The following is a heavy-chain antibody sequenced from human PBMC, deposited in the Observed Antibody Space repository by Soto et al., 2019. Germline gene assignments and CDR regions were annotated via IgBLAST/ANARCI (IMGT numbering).Heavy chain of an antibody. V-gene: IGHV3-23*01. J-gene: IGHJ4*02. CDR3: AKGMWMTVVVITALIDY. CDR2: ISGSGGST. Sequence: GGSLRLSCAASGFTFSSYAMSWVRQAPGKGLEWVSAISGSGGSTYYADSVKGRFTISRDNSKNTLYLQMNSLRAEDTAVYYCAKGMWMTVVVITALIDYWGQGTLVTVSS. CDR1: GFTFSSYA. D-gene: IGHD3-22*01.